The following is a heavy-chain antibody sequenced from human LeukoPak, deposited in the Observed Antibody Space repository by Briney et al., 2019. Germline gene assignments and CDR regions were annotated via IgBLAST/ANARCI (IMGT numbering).Heavy chain of an antibody. Sequence: PSETLSLTCTVSGGSISSTSIYYWGWIRQPPGKGLEWIGSVYSTGRTTGSTYYNPSLKSRVTISADTSKNQFSLKLNSVTAADTAVYYCARLSAMAHDAFDIWGQGTMVTVSS. CDR3: ARLSAMAHDAFDI. V-gene: IGHV4-39*01. CDR2: VYSTGRTTGST. J-gene: IGHJ3*02. CDR1: GGSISSTSIYY. D-gene: IGHD2-2*01.